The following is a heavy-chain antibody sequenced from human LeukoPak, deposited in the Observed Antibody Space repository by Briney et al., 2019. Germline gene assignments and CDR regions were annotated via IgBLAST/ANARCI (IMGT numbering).Heavy chain of an antibody. D-gene: IGHD3-22*01. V-gene: IGHV5-51*01. J-gene: IGHJ4*02. CDR3: ARHPHDSSGYYDY. CDR1: GYSFTSYW. Sequence: GESLKISCKGSGYSFTSYWIGWVRQMPGKGLEWMGIIYPGDSDTRYSPSFQGQVTISADKSISTAYLQRSSLKASDTAMYYCARHPHDSSGYYDYWGQGTLVTVSS. CDR2: IYPGDSDT.